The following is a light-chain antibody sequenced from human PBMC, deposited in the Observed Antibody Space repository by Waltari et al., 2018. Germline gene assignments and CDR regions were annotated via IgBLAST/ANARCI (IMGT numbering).Light chain of an antibody. Sequence: DIQMTQSPSTLSASVGDRVTITCRASQSILTWLAWYQQKPGKAPKLLIYKASNLQSGVPSRFRGSGSGTEFTLTISSLQPDDFATYYCQQYSSHYTFGQGTKLEIK. CDR2: KAS. J-gene: IGKJ2*01. CDR1: QSILTW. V-gene: IGKV1-5*03. CDR3: QQYSSHYT.